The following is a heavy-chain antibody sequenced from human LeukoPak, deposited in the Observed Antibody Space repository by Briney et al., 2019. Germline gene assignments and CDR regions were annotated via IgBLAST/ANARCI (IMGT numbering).Heavy chain of an antibody. D-gene: IGHD3-3*01. Sequence: SETLSLTCTVSGGSISSSSYYWGWIRQPPGKGLEWIGSIYYSGSTYYNPSLKSRVTISVDTSKNQFSLKLSSVTAADTAVYYCARDRSGSGWFDPWGQGTLVTVSS. V-gene: IGHV4-39*02. CDR1: GGSISSSSYY. CDR2: IYYSGST. CDR3: ARDRSGSGWFDP. J-gene: IGHJ5*02.